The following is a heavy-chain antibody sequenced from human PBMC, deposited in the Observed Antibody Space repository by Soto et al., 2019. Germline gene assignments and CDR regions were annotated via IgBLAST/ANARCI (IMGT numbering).Heavy chain of an antibody. D-gene: IGHD1-20*01. V-gene: IGHV3-11*01. Sequence: EESLRLSCAASGFTFSDYYMSWIRQAPGKGLEWVSYISSSGSTIYYADSVKGRFTISRDNAKNSLYLQMNSLRAEDTAVYYCARDNNWNGPEGFDYWGQGTLVTVSS. CDR3: ARDNNWNGPEGFDY. CDR1: GFTFSDYY. J-gene: IGHJ4*02. CDR2: ISSSGSTI.